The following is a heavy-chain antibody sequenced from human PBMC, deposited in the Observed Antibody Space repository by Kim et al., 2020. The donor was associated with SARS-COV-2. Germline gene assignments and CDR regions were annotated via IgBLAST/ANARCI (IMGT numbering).Heavy chain of an antibody. CDR2: IVVGSGNT. CDR3: AAVRPPEPYYYDSSGYYYYYYGMDV. Sequence: ASVKVSCKASGFTFTSSAVQWVRQARGQRLEWIGWIVVGSGNTNYAQKFQERVTITRDMSTSTAYMELSSLRSEDTAVYYCAAVRPPEPYYYDSSGYYYYYYGMDVWGQGTTVTVSS. CDR1: GFTFTSSA. J-gene: IGHJ6*02. V-gene: IGHV1-58*01. D-gene: IGHD3-22*01.